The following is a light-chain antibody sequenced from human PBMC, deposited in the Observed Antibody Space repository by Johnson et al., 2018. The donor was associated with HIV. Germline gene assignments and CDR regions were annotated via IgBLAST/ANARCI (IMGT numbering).Light chain of an antibody. J-gene: IGLJ1*01. CDR2: DNN. CDR3: GTWDSSLSAGWV. V-gene: IGLV1-51*01. Sequence: QSVLTQPPSVSAAPGQKVTISCSGSSSNIGNNYVSWYQQLPGTAPKLLIYDNNKRPSGIPDRFSGSKSGTSATLGITGLQTVDEADYYCGTWDSSLSAGWVFGTGTKVTVL. CDR1: SSNIGNNY.